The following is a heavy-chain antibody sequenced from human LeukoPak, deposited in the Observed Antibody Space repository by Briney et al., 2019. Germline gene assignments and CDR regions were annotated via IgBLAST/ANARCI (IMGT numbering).Heavy chain of an antibody. Sequence: GGSLRLSCAASGFTLSSYAMNWVRQAPGKGLEWVSGINGRGYSTYYADFVKGRFTISRDNSKNTLYLQMNSLRAEDTAVYYCAKGPLVTFDIWGQGTMVTVSS. J-gene: IGHJ3*02. CDR1: GFTLSSYA. D-gene: IGHD2-8*02. V-gene: IGHV3-23*01. CDR2: INGRGYST. CDR3: AKGPLVTFDI.